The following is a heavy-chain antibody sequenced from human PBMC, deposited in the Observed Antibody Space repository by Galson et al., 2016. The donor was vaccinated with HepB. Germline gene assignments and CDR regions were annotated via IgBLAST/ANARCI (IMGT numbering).Heavy chain of an antibody. CDR1: GFTFSNYW. V-gene: IGHV3-7*03. Sequence: SLRLSCAASGFTFSNYWMSWVRQAPGKGLEWVANINQDGSEKNYVGSVEGRFTISRDNAKNSLSLQMNSLRAEDTAAYYCVRDRYDSGSMDYWGQGTLVTASS. D-gene: IGHD6-19*01. CDR2: INQDGSEK. CDR3: VRDRYDSGSMDY. J-gene: IGHJ4*02.